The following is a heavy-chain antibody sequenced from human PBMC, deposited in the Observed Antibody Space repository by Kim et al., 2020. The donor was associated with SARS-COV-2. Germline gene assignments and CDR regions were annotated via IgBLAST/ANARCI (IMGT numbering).Heavy chain of an antibody. CDR1: GFTFDDYA. Sequence: GGSLRLSCAASGFTFDDYAMHWVRQAPGKGLEWVSGISWNSGSIGYADSVKGRFTISRDNAKNSLYLQMNSLRAEDTALYYCAKDVQRLYSSGWPDYWGQGTLVTVSS. J-gene: IGHJ4*02. CDR3: AKDVQRLYSSGWPDY. V-gene: IGHV3-9*01. CDR2: ISWNSGSI. D-gene: IGHD6-19*01.